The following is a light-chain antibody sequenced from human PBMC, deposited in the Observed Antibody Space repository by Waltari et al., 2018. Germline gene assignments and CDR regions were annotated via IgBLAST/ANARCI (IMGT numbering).Light chain of an antibody. CDR2: KAS. CDR1: QSISTW. CDR3: QQYKSFPLT. V-gene: IGKV1-5*03. J-gene: IGKJ4*01. Sequence: DIQMTQSPSTLSASVGDRVTITCRASQSISTWLAWYQQKPGKAPKLLYYKASSLESGVPSRFSGSGSGTEFTLTISRLQPDDFATYYCQQYKSFPLTFGGGTKVEVK.